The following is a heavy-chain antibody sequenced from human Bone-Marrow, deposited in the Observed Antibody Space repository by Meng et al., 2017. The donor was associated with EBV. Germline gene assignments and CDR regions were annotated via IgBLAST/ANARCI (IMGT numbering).Heavy chain of an antibody. CDR3: AHRRSDSGWFGY. J-gene: IGHJ4*02. CDR1: GFSLSTSGMG. CDR2: IYWDDET. V-gene: IGHV2-5*02. Sequence: QIPLKESGPTVINPNQTLTLTCTFSGFSLSTSGMGVAWIRQPPGKALEWLALIYWDDETRYSPALKNRLTVTKDSSKNQVVFRMANLDPADTATYYCAHRRSDSGWFGYWGQGTLVTVSS. D-gene: IGHD6-19*01.